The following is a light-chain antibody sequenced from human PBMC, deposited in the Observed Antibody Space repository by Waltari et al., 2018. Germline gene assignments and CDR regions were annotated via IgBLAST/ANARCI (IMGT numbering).Light chain of an antibody. CDR3: CSFGSTSTLNCV. J-gene: IGLJ3*02. Sequence: SALTQPASVSGSPGQKVNIYGTEISDDVGYYHLVSWTQQHPGKVTQLMIYEGTKRPSGVSNRFSGSKSGNTASLTISGLQAEDEADYYCCSFGSTSTLNCVFGGGTKLTVL. V-gene: IGLV2-23*01. CDR2: EGT. CDR1: SDDVGYYHL.